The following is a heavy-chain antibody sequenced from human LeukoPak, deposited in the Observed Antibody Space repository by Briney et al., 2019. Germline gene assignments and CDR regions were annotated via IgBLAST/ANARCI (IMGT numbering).Heavy chain of an antibody. D-gene: IGHD6-19*01. V-gene: IGHV3-66*01. J-gene: IGHJ4*02. CDR1: GFTVTSNP. Sequence: GGSLRLSCAASGFTVTSNPMSWVRQAPGKGLEWVSVIYTGGTTYYADSVKDRFTISRDTSKNTVDLQMNSLTVEDTAVYFCAREEDQWLVRYWGQGTLVTVSS. CDR3: AREEDQWLVRY. CDR2: IYTGGTT.